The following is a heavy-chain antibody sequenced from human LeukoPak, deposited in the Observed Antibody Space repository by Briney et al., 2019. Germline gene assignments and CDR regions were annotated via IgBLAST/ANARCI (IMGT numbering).Heavy chain of an antibody. CDR3: ARHHYYYDT. J-gene: IGHJ4*01. CDR2: IYSSGSA. D-gene: IGHD3-22*01. CDR1: GASINNNL. Sequence: PSETLSLTCTVSGASINNNLWPWVRQPPGKGLEWIGYIYSSGSANYNPSLKSRVIISGDTSKNQISLNLTSVTAADTAVYCCARHHYYYDTWGHGTLVTVSS. V-gene: IGHV4-59*08.